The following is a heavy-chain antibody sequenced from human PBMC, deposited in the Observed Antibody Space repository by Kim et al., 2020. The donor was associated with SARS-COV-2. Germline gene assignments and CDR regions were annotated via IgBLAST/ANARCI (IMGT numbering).Heavy chain of an antibody. J-gene: IGHJ4*02. CDR3: ARDGQYGGGHLDY. CDR2: ISADNGDT. V-gene: IGHV1-18*01. D-gene: IGHD3-16*02. Sequence: ASVKVSCKASGYTFTSYGITWVRQAPGQGLEWMGWISADNGDTNFAQKLQGRVTMTTDRSTSTVYMELRSLRSDDTAVYYCARDGQYGGGHLDYWGQGTPVTVSS. CDR1: GYTFTSYG.